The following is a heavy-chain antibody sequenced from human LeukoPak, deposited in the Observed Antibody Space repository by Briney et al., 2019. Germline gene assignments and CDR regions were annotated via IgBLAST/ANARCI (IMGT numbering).Heavy chain of an antibody. CDR3: ASTPLRGYSYGYDY. D-gene: IGHD5-18*01. CDR2: IYYSGST. CDR1: GGSISSYY. J-gene: IGHJ4*02. Sequence: TSDTLSLTCTVSGGSISSYYWSWIRQPPGKGLEWIGYIYYSGSTNYNPSLKSRVTISVETSKNQFSLKLSSVTAADTAVYYCASTPLRGYSYGYDYWGQGTLVTVSS. V-gene: IGHV4-59*08.